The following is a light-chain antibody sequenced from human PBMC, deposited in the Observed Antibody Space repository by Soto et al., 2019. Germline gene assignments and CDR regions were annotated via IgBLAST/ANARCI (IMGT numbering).Light chain of an antibody. CDR1: QSVSSSS. CDR2: GAS. J-gene: IGKJ1*01. V-gene: IGKV3-20*01. CDR3: QQYNNWPRT. Sequence: EIVLTQSPGTLSLSPGERATLSCRASQSVSSSSLAWYQQKPGQAPRLLIYGASTRATGIPDRFSGSGSGTDFTLTISGLEPEDFAVYYCQQYNNWPRTFGQGTKVEIK.